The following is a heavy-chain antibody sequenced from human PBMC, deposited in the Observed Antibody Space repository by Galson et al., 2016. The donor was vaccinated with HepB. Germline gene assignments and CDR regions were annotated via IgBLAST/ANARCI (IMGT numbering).Heavy chain of an antibody. Sequence: QSGAEVKKSGESLKISCQASGFDFTVYWIGWVRQMPGKGLEWMGIIHPGDSRTTYSPSFQGQVAISADKSTNTAYLQWISLKSSDTAIYYCARGFCLGRSGYSNFQLWGQGTLVTVSS. V-gene: IGHV5-51*01. CDR1: GFDFTVYW. CDR3: ARGFCLGRSGYSNFQL. J-gene: IGHJ1*01. D-gene: IGHD2-15*01. CDR2: IHPGDSRT.